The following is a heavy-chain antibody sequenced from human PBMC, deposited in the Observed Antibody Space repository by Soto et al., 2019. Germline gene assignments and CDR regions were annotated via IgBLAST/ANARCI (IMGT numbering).Heavy chain of an antibody. CDR1: GGSISDGGYY. CDR3: ARDVTDFWSGHEGMDV. D-gene: IGHD3-3*01. V-gene: IGHV4-31*03. J-gene: IGHJ6*02. Sequence: PSETLSLTCTVSGGSISDGGYYWTWICQHPGKGLAWLGYIYYSGSTYYNPSLKSRVTISVDTSKNQFSLKLTSVTAADTAVYYCARDVTDFWSGHEGMDVWGQGTTVTVSS. CDR2: IYYSGST.